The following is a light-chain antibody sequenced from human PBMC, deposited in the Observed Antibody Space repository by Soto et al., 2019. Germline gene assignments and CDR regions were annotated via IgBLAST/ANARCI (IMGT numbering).Light chain of an antibody. V-gene: IGLV1-47*01. CDR3: AAWDDSLSGNVV. Sequence: QSVLTQPPSASGTPGQRVTISCSGSSSNIGSNYVYWYQQLPGTAPKLLIYRNNQRPSGVPDRFSGSKSGTSASLAISGLRSEDEADYYCAAWDDSLSGNVVFGGGTKVPS. CDR1: SSNIGSNY. J-gene: IGLJ2*01. CDR2: RNN.